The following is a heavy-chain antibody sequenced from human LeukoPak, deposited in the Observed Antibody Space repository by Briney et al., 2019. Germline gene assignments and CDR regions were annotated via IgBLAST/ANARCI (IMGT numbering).Heavy chain of an antibody. CDR3: ARHAGGISATGTRPFDY. D-gene: IGHD6-13*01. CDR2: INYSGST. Sequence: SETLSLTCTVSGASFSSSTYYWGWIRQPPGKGLEWIGSINYSGSTYYNPSLKSRVTMSVDTSKNQFSLKLSSVTAADTAVYYCARHAGGISATGTRPFDYWGQGTLVTVSS. J-gene: IGHJ4*02. CDR1: GASFSSSTYY. V-gene: IGHV4-39*01.